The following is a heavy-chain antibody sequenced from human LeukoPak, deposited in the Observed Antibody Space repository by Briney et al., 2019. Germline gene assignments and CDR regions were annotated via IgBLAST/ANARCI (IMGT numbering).Heavy chain of an antibody. D-gene: IGHD3-22*01. J-gene: IGHJ4*02. CDR3: ARGTYYYDSSGYYPRDY. CDR2: ISYDGSNK. Sequence: GRSLRLSCAASGFTFSSYAMHWVRQAPGKGLEWVAVISYDGSNKYYADSVKGRLTISRDNSKNTLYRQMNSLRAEDTAVYYCARGTYYYDSSGYYPRDYWGQGTLVTVSS. CDR1: GFTFSSYA. V-gene: IGHV3-30*01.